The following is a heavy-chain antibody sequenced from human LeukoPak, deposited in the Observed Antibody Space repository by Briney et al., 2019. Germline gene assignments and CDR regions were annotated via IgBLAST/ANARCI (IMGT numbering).Heavy chain of an antibody. D-gene: IGHD6-19*01. Sequence: GASVKVSCKASGGTFSSYAISWVRQAPGQGLEWMGGIIPIFGTANYAQKFQGRVTITADESTSTAYMELSSLRSGDTAVYYCARGGPGAGPYYFDYWGQGTLVTVSS. V-gene: IGHV1-69*13. CDR2: IIPIFGTA. J-gene: IGHJ4*02. CDR1: GGTFSSYA. CDR3: ARGGPGAGPYYFDY.